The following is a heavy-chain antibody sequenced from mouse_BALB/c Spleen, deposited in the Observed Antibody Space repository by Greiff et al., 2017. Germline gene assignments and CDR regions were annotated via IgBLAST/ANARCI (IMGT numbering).Heavy chain of an antibody. CDR3: AREGGDYTTGFAY. Sequence: VQLKESGAELVKPEASVKLSCTASGFNIKDTYMHWVKQRPEQGLEWIGRIDPANGNTKYDPKFQGKATITADTSSNTAYLQLSSLTSEDTAVYYCAREGGDYTTGFAYWGQGTLVTVSA. D-gene: IGHD2-4*01. J-gene: IGHJ3*01. CDR2: IDPANGNT. CDR1: GFNIKDTY. V-gene: IGHV14-3*02.